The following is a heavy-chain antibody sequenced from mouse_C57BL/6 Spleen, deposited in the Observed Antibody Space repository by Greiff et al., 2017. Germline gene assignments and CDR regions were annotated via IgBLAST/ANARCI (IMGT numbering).Heavy chain of an antibody. V-gene: IGHV5-4*03. D-gene: IGHD2-2*01. J-gene: IGHJ4*01. Sequence: DVKLQESGGGLVKPGGSLKLSCAASGFTFSSYAMSWVRQTPEKRLEWVATISDGGSYTYYPDNVKGRFTISRDNAKNNLYLQMSHLKSEDTAMYYWARAGYGYDGAHYYAMDYWGQGTSVTVSS. CDR2: ISDGGSYT. CDR1: GFTFSSYA. CDR3: ARAGYGYDGAHYYAMDY.